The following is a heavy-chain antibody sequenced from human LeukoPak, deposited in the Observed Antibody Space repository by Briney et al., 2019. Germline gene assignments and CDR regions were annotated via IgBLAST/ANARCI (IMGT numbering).Heavy chain of an antibody. CDR1: GYAFTGYY. J-gene: IGHJ5*02. Sequence: GPVKVSCKASGYAFTGYYMHWVRPAPGQGLEWMGWINPNSGATNYVQKFQGRVTMTRDTSVSTAYMELSRLTSDDTAVYYCARDLVGSTNWFDPWGQGTLVTVSS. D-gene: IGHD2-8*02. V-gene: IGHV1-2*02. CDR3: ARDLVGSTNWFDP. CDR2: INPNSGAT.